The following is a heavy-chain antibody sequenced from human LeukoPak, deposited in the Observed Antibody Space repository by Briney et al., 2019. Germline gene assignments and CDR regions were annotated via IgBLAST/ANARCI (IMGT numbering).Heavy chain of an antibody. CDR1: GGSVSSYY. D-gene: IGHD2-2*01. V-gene: IGHV4-59*02. CDR2: LSHSGSS. Sequence: SETLSLTCTVPGGSVSSYYWSWIRQPPGRGLEWIGYLSHSGSSDSNPSLKSRVTILVDTSKNQFSLKLTSVTAADTAVYYCARARYANAWYAFDIWGQGTMVTVSS. CDR3: ARARYANAWYAFDI. J-gene: IGHJ3*02.